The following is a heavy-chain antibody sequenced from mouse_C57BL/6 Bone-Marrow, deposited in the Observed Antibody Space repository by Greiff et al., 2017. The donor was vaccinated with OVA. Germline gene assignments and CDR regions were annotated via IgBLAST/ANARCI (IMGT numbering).Heavy chain of an antibody. CDR1: GYTFTSYW. CDR3: ARYDYGAWFAY. Sequence: QVQLKESGAELVRPGSSVKLSCKASGYTFTSYWMDWVKQRPGQGLEWIGNIYPSDSETHYNQKFKDKATLTVDKSSSTAFMQLSSLTSEDSAVYYCARYDYGAWFAYWGQGTLVTVSA. V-gene: IGHV1-61*01. CDR2: IYPSDSET. J-gene: IGHJ3*01. D-gene: IGHD2-4*01.